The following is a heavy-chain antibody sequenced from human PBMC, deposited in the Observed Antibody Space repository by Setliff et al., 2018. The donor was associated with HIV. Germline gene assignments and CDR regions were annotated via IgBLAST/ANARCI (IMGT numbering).Heavy chain of an antibody. V-gene: IGHV1-69*13. Sequence: PSVKVSCKASGDNFNSHSISWVRQAPGQGLEWIGGIVPIFGTPNYAQKFKGRLTITADESTSTVYMELSSLRSEDTAVYFCARDSRDIVVVIAPEPEPYYYYGMDVWGEGTTVTV. D-gene: IGHD2-15*01. CDR1: GDNFNSHS. CDR3: ARDSRDIVVVIAPEPEPYYYYGMDV. CDR2: IVPIFGTP. J-gene: IGHJ6*02.